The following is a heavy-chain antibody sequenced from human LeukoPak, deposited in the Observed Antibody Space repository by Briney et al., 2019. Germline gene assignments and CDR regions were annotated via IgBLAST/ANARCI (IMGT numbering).Heavy chain of an antibody. CDR2: MYSTGIT. CDR3: ARAPGAGPTHAY. Sequence: GGSLRLSCAASGVTFSNNYISWVRQAPGKGLEWVSVMYSTGITQYLDSVRGRFTISRDNSNNTVYLQMNSLKPEDPAVYYCARAPGAGPTHAYWGQGTLVTVSS. CDR1: GVTFSNNY. J-gene: IGHJ4*02. D-gene: IGHD1-26*01. V-gene: IGHV3-66*02.